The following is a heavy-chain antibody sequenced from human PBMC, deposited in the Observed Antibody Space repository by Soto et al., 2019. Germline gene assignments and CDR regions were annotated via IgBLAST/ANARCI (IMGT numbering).Heavy chain of an antibody. Sequence: QVQLQESGPGLVRPSGTVSLTCAVSGVSIRSDNWWSWVRQPPGKAREWIGEIHHSGSTNYNPSLKSRVTMSVVPSKDLFSLTLNSVTAADTAFYYCARDQGSHPGDWGQGTLVSVSS. CDR3: ARDQGSHPGD. V-gene: IGHV4-4*02. CDR1: GVSIRSDNW. J-gene: IGHJ4*02. D-gene: IGHD6-13*01. CDR2: IHHSGST.